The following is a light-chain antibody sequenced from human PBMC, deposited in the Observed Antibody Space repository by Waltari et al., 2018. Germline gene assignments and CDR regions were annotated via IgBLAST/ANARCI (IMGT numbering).Light chain of an antibody. Sequence: QSVLTQPPSTSGTPRQRVTISCSGNNSNIGRNTVNWYQQFPGAAPTLLVYNNFQRPSGVPDRFSGSKSATSASLAILGVRPEDEADYYCATWDDSLNGPVFGGGTKLTVL. CDR3: ATWDDSLNGPV. CDR1: NSNIGRNT. V-gene: IGLV1-44*01. CDR2: NNF. J-gene: IGLJ2*01.